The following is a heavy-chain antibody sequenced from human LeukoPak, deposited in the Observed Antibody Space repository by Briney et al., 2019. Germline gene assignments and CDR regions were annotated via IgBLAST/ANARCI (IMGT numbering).Heavy chain of an antibody. CDR3: ARVGNYGDFDF. Sequence: PGGSLRLSCAASGFTFSSYGMHWVRQAPGKGLEWVSVIYSGGSTYYADSVKGRFTISRDNSKNTLYLQMNSLRAEDTAVYHCARVGNYGDFDFWGQGTLVTVSS. J-gene: IGHJ4*02. D-gene: IGHD4-17*01. CDR1: GFTFSSYG. CDR2: IYSGGST. V-gene: IGHV3-53*01.